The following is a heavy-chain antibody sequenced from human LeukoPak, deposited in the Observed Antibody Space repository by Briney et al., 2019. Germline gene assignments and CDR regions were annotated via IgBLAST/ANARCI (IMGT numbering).Heavy chain of an antibody. J-gene: IGHJ5*02. Sequence: PGGSLRLSCSASGFTFSSYGMHWVRQAPGKGLEWVAVIWYDGSNKYYADSVKGRFTISRDNSKNTLYLQMNSLRAEDTAVYYCARDGGDYYGSGSYPPWFDPWGQGTLVTVSS. D-gene: IGHD3-10*01. CDR1: GFTFSSYG. CDR2: IWYDGSNK. V-gene: IGHV3-33*08. CDR3: ARDGGDYYGSGSYPPWFDP.